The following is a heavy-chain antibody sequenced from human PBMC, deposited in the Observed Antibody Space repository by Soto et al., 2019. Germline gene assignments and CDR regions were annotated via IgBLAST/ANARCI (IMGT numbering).Heavy chain of an antibody. CDR2: ISYDGSNK. Sequence: QVQLVESGGGVVQPGRSLRLSCAASGFTFSSYAMHWVRQAPGKGLEWVAVISYDGSNKYYADSVKGRFTISRDNSKNTLYLQMNSLRAEDTAVYYCARADTFRVSSGWWYWGQGTLVTVSS. CDR1: GFTFSSYA. V-gene: IGHV3-30-3*01. D-gene: IGHD6-19*01. CDR3: ARADTFRVSSGWWY. J-gene: IGHJ4*02.